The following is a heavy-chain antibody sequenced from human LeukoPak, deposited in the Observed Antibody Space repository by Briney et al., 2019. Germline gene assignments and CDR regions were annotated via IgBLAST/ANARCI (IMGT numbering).Heavy chain of an antibody. CDR2: IYHSGST. Sequence: SETLSLTCAVSVYSISSCCYWGWIRQPPGKGPEWIGSIYHSGSTHYNVSLKSRVTMSVDTSKNQFPLKLSSVTAEDTAVYYCARDRRGNDEFDYWGQGILVTVSS. J-gene: IGHJ4*02. V-gene: IGHV4-38-2*02. CDR1: VYSISSCCY. D-gene: IGHD5-12*01. CDR3: ARDRRGNDEFDY.